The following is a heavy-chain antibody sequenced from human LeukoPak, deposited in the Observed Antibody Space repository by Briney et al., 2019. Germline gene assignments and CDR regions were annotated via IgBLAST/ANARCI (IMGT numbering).Heavy chain of an antibody. J-gene: IGHJ5*02. V-gene: IGHV3-23*01. CDR2: ISHNGDRI. CDR1: GFTFSSYA. CDR3: AKDSVAAAGTAWFGP. D-gene: IGHD6-13*01. Sequence: PGGSLRLSCAASGFTFSSYAMTWVRQAPGKRLEWVSGISHNGDRIYYADSVKGRFTISRDNSKNTLYLQMNSLRPEDTALYYCAKDSVAAAGTAWFGPWGQGTLVTVSS.